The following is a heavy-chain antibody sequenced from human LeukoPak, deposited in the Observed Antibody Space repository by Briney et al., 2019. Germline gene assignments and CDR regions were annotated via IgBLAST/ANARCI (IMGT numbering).Heavy chain of an antibody. Sequence: ASAKVSCKASGYTFANFGITWVRQAPGQGLEWMGWISVYNGNTNYAQNLQGRVTLTTDTSTSTAYMELRSLRSDDTALYYCARTCSSSNCYMVHWGQGTLVTVSS. V-gene: IGHV1-18*01. D-gene: IGHD2-2*02. CDR1: GYTFANFG. CDR3: ARTCSSSNCYMVH. J-gene: IGHJ4*02. CDR2: ISVYNGNT.